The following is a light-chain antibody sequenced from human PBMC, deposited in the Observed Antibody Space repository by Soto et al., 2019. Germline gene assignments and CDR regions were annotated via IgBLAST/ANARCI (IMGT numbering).Light chain of an antibody. V-gene: IGKV3-15*01. Sequence: EKVMTQSPATLSVSPGERATLSCRASQSVRSNLAWYQQKPGQPPRLLIYDASTRATGIPSRFSGSGSGTESTLTISSLKSEDFAVYYCQQYDNWPRTFGQGTKVDIK. J-gene: IGKJ1*01. CDR2: DAS. CDR1: QSVRSN. CDR3: QQYDNWPRT.